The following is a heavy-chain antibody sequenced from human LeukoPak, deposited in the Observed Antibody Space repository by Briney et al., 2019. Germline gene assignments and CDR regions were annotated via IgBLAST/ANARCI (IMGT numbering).Heavy chain of an antibody. V-gene: IGHV4-4*02. D-gene: IGHD6-19*01. Sequence: PSGTLSLTCAVSGGSISSSNWWSWVRQPPGKRLEWIGEIYHSGSTNYNPSLKSRVTISIDKSKNQFSLKLTSVTAADTAVYYCASGSSGWPRLGFDPWGQGTLVTVSS. J-gene: IGHJ5*02. CDR2: IYHSGST. CDR3: ASGSSGWPRLGFDP. CDR1: GGSISSSNW.